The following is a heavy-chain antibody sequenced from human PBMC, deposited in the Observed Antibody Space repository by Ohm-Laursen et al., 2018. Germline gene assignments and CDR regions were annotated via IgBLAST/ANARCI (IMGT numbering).Heavy chain of an antibody. J-gene: IGHJ4*02. CDR2: ISSSSSYI. CDR1: GFTFSSYS. D-gene: IGHD3-10*01. CDR3: ARDGSGSYYDY. V-gene: IGHV3-21*01. Sequence: LSLTCAASGFTFSSYSMNWVRQAPGKGLEWVSSISSSSSYIYYADSVKGRFTISRDNAKNSLYLQMNSLGAEDTAVYYCARDGSGSYYDYWGQGTLVTVSS.